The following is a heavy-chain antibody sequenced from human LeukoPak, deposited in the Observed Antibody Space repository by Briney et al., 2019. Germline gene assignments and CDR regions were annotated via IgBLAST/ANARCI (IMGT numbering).Heavy chain of an antibody. CDR2: ISAYNGNT. CDR3: ARGEDSYGLPGYMDV. Sequence: GASVKVSCKASGYTFTSYGISWVRQAPGQGLEWMGWISAYNGNTNYAQKLQGRVTMTTDTSTSTAYMELRSLRSDDTAVYYCARGEDSYGLPGYMDVWGKGTTVTVSS. V-gene: IGHV1-18*01. CDR1: GYTFTSYG. D-gene: IGHD5-18*01. J-gene: IGHJ6*03.